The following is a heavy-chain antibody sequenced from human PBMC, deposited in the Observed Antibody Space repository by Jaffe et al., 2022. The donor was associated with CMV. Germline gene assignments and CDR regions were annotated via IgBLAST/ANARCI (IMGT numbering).Heavy chain of an antibody. CDR3: ARLNSDGWNVLGQYYYDSSGYYDHYWYFDL. CDR2: INPNSGGT. V-gene: IGHV1-2*02. D-gene: IGHD3-22*01. Sequence: QVQLVQSGAEVKKPGASVKVSCKASGYTFTGYYMHWVRQAPGQGLEWMGWINPNSGGTNYAQKFQGRVTMTRDTSISTAYMELSRLRSDDTAVYYCARLNSDGWNVLGQYYYDSSGYYDHYWYFDLWGRGTLVTVSS. J-gene: IGHJ2*01. CDR1: GYTFTGYY.